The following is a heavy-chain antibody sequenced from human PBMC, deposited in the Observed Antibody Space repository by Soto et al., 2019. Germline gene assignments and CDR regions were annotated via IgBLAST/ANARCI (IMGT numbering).Heavy chain of an antibody. V-gene: IGHV4-34*01. D-gene: IGHD3-3*01. CDR1: GGSVNGYY. CDR3: ATRITVFGLLIPPFDP. Sequence: PSETLSLTCAVYGGSVNGYYWNWIRQPPGKGLEWIGEINHPGGTHYSPSLKSRVTMSVDTSKNQFSLRLSSVTAADTAIYYCATRITVFGLLIPPFDPWGQGTQVTVSS. J-gene: IGHJ5*02. CDR2: INHPGGT.